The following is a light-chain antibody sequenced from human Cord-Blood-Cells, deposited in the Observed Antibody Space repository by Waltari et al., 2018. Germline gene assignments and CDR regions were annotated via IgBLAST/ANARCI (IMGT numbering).Light chain of an antibody. CDR3: AAWDDSLSGRV. CDR2: RNN. Sequence: QSVLPQPPSASGTPGQRVTIPCSGSSSNIGSNYVYWYQQLPGTAPKLLIYRNNQRPSGVPDRFSGSKSGTSASLAISGLRYEDEADYYCAAWDDSLSGRVFGGGTKLTVL. V-gene: IGLV1-47*01. J-gene: IGLJ3*02. CDR1: SSNIGSNY.